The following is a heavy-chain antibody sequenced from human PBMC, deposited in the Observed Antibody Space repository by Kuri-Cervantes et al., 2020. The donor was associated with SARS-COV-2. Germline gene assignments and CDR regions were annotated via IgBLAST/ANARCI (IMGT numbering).Heavy chain of an antibody. CDR3: ARPGGFLDV. V-gene: IGHV4-38-2*01. Sequence: ESLKISCAVSGYSISSGYYWGWIRQPPGKGLEWIGSIYHSGSTYYNPSLKSRVTISVDTSKNQFSPKLSSVTAADTAVYYCARPGGFLDVWGKGTTVTVSS. CDR2: IYHSGST. J-gene: IGHJ6*04. D-gene: IGHD4-23*01. CDR1: GYSISSGYY.